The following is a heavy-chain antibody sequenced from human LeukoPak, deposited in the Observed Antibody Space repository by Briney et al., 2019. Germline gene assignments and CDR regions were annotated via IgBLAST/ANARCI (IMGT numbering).Heavy chain of an antibody. D-gene: IGHD6-19*01. Sequence: PSETLSLTCTVSGGSISSGSYYWSWIRQPAGKGLEWIGRIYTSGSTNYHPSLKSRVTISVNTSKNQFSLKLSSVTAADTAVYYCARDRGQWLVDWYFDLWGRGTLVTVSS. CDR1: GGSISSGSYY. CDR3: ARDRGQWLVDWYFDL. CDR2: IYTSGST. J-gene: IGHJ2*01. V-gene: IGHV4-61*02.